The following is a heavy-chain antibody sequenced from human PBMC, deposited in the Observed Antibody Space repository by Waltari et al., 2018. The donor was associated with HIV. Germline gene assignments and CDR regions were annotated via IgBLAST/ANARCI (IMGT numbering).Heavy chain of an antibody. CDR2: IKSKPDGGTT. CDR3: TTGLLYKRY. D-gene: IGHD1-20*01. V-gene: IGHV3-15*01. Sequence: EVQLVESGGGLVKPGGSLSLSCAGSGFTFSNAWMRWVRPTPGKGLEWVGRIKSKPDGGTTDYAAPVKGRFTISRDDSKNTLYLQMVSLKTEDTAVYYCTTGLLYKRYWGQGTLVTVSS. J-gene: IGHJ4*02. CDR1: GFTFSNAW.